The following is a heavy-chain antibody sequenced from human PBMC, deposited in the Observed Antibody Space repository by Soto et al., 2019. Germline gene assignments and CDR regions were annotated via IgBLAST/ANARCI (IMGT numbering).Heavy chain of an antibody. CDR3: ARVPQLHYHYFGLDV. V-gene: IGHV4-61*01. Sequence: QVQLQESGPRLVKPSETLSLTCTVSGGSVSSGNYYWSWIRQPPGKGLEWIGYIYYSGNTNYNPSLRSRVTISVDTSKNRFYLKLKSVTAADTAVYYCARVPQLHYHYFGLDVWGQGTTVTVSS. CDR2: IYYSGNT. D-gene: IGHD1-1*01. J-gene: IGHJ6*02. CDR1: GGSVSSGNYY.